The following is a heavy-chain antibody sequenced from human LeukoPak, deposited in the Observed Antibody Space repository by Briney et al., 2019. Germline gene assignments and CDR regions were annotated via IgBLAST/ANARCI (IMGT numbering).Heavy chain of an antibody. J-gene: IGHJ3*02. CDR2: ISAGADVI. CDR1: GFSFGDYP. CDR3: AKSLLTTATGTGRAFDI. Sequence: GGSLSLSCEAAGFSFGDYPMGWVRRASGKRLEWVSGISAGADVIFYADPVKGRFTISRDNSKNTLYLQMNSLRAEDSAEYYCAKSLLTTATGTGRAFDIWGQGTMVTVSA. V-gene: IGHV3-23*01. D-gene: IGHD1-1*01.